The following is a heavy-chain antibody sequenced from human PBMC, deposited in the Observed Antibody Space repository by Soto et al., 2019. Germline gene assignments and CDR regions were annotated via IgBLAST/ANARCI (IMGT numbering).Heavy chain of an antibody. CDR1: GYTFTSYA. J-gene: IGHJ4*02. CDR2: INAGNGNT. D-gene: IGHD6-13*01. V-gene: IGHV1-3*01. CDR3: ARDSGIAAAGTLPGY. Sequence: ASVKVSCKASGYTFTSYAMHWVRQAPGQRLEWMGWINAGNGNTKYSQKFQGRVTITRDTSASTAYMELSSLRSEDTAVYYCARDSGIAAAGTLPGYWGQGTLVTVSS.